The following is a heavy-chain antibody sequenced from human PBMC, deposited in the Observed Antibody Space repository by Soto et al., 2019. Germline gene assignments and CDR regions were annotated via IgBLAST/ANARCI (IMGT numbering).Heavy chain of an antibody. J-gene: IGHJ6*02. V-gene: IGHV4-61*08. D-gene: IGHD6-13*01. CDR2: IYYYGST. CDR3: ASSNIAAAGFYYYGMVV. Sequence: NPSETLSLTCTVSGGSMSRGDYYWSWIRQPPGKGLEWIGYIYYYGSTNYNPSLKSRVTISVDTSKNQFSLKLSSVTAADTAVYYCASSNIAAAGFYYYGMVVWGRGTPGTFSS. CDR1: GGSMSRGDYY.